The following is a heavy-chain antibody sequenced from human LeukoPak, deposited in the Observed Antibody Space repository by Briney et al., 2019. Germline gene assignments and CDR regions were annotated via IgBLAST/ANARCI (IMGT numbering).Heavy chain of an antibody. Sequence: GRSLRLSCAASGFTFSSYGMHWVRQAPGKGLEWVAVISYDGSNKYYADSVKGRFTISRDNSKNTLYLQMNSLRAEDTAVYYCARVPYSSGWYGNYFDYWGQGTLVTVS. D-gene: IGHD6-19*01. CDR2: ISYDGSNK. CDR1: GFTFSSYG. CDR3: ARVPYSSGWYGNYFDY. V-gene: IGHV3-30*03. J-gene: IGHJ4*02.